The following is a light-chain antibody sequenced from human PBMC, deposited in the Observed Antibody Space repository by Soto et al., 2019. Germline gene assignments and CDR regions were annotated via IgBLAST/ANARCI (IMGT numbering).Light chain of an antibody. CDR1: QGISNY. V-gene: IGKV1-27*01. J-gene: IGKJ1*01. Sequence: DIQLTQSPSSLSASVGDRVTFSCRASQGISNYLAWYQQKPGKVPKLLIYGGSTLQSGVPSRFSGSGSGTDFTLTISTLQPEDVATYFCQTYSSALWTFGQGTKVEIK. CDR2: GGS. CDR3: QTYSSALWT.